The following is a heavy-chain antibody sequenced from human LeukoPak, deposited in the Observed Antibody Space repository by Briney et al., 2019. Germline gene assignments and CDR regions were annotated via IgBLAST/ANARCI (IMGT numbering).Heavy chain of an antibody. J-gene: IGHJ6*03. CDR2: MNPNSGNT. CDR3: ARDGVGGGNYYYYYYMDV. D-gene: IGHD4-23*01. Sequence: ASVKVSCKASGYTFTSYDINWVRQATGQGLEWMGWMNPNSGNTGYAQKFQGRVTMTRNTSISTAYMELSSLRSEDTAVYYCARDGVGGGNYYYYYYMDVWGKGTTVTISS. V-gene: IGHV1-8*01. CDR1: GYTFTSYD.